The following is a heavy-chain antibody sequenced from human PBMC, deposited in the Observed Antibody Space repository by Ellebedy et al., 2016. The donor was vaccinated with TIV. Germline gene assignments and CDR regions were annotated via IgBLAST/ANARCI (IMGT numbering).Heavy chain of an antibody. CDR1: GFTFSSYG. Sequence: PGGSLRLSCAASGFTFSSYGMHWVRPAPGKGLVCVAVLWYDGSNKYYAYSVKGRFTISRDNSKNTLYLQMNSLRAEDTAVYYCARDKPSSGWFGGGDYWGQGTLVTVSS. J-gene: IGHJ4*02. V-gene: IGHV3-33*01. CDR3: ARDKPSSGWFGGGDY. D-gene: IGHD6-19*01. CDR2: LWYDGSNK.